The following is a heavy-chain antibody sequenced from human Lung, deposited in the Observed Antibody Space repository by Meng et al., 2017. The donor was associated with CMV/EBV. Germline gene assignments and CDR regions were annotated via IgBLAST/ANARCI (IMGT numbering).Heavy chain of an antibody. D-gene: IGHD6-19*01. Sequence: GGSLRLXCAASGFSFSTSWMSWVRRAPGKGLEWVANIYQDGNEKYYVESVRGRFTISRANAKNSLYLQMNSLRAEDTAVYFCAKEIDPAVAGNQGYCDYWXQGAXVTVSS. V-gene: IGHV3-7*01. CDR3: AKEIDPAVAGNQGYCDY. J-gene: IGHJ4*03. CDR1: GFSFSTSW. CDR2: IYQDGNEK.